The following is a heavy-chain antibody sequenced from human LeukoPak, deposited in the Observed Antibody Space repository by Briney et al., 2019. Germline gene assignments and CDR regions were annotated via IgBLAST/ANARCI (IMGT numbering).Heavy chain of an antibody. CDR2: ISYDGSNK. CDR3: ARVYGEQWLVLNY. J-gene: IGHJ4*02. V-gene: IGHV3-30*04. CDR1: GFTFSSYA. D-gene: IGHD6-19*01. Sequence: PGGSLRLSCAASGFTFSSYAMHWVRQAPGKGLEWVAVISYDGSNKYYADSVKGRFTISRDNSKSTLYLQMNSLRAEDTAVYYCARVYGEQWLVLNYWGQGTLVTVSS.